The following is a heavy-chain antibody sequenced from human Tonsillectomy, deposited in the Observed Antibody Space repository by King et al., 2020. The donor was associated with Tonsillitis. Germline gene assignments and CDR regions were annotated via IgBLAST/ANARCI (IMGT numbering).Heavy chain of an antibody. CDR2: IYHSGRT. CDR1: GGSISRGGYY. Sequence: QLQESGPGLVKPSQTLSLTCTVSGGSISRGGYYWSWIRQPPGKGLEWIGYIYHSGRTYYNPSLKSRVAISVDTSNNQFSLNLTSVTAADTAVYFCAGGGATFGCWGQGTLVTVSS. V-gene: IGHV4-31*03. J-gene: IGHJ4*02. D-gene: IGHD2-21*01. CDR3: AGGGATFGC.